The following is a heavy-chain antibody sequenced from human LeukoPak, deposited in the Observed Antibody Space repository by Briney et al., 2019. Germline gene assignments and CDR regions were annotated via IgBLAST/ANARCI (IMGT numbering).Heavy chain of an antibody. V-gene: IGHV1-69*01. CDR1: GGTFSSYA. D-gene: IGHD3-10*01. CDR2: IIPIFGTA. CDR3: ARGGGSGSYYHAFDI. Sequence: SVKVSCKASGGTFSSYAISWVRQAPGQGLEWMGGIIPIFGTANYAQKFQGRVTITADESTSTAYMELSSLRSEDTAVYCCARGGGSGSYYHAFDIWGQGTMVTVSS. J-gene: IGHJ3*02.